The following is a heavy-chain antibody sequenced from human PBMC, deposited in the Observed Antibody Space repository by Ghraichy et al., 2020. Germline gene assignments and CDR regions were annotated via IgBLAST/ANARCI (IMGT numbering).Heavy chain of an antibody. Sequence: ASVKVSCKASGYRFSSYGIGWVRQAPGQGLEWMGWISAYNGDTKSAQKFQGRVTMTTDTSTSTAYMELRSLRSDDTAVYYCVRACSGGNCYTSNWFDPWGQGTLVTVSS. J-gene: IGHJ5*02. D-gene: IGHD2-15*01. V-gene: IGHV1-18*01. CDR2: ISAYNGDT. CDR3: VRACSGGNCYTSNWFDP. CDR1: GYRFSSYG.